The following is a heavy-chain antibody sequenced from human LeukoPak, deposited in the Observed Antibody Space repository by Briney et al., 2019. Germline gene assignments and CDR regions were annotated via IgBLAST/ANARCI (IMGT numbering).Heavy chain of an antibody. V-gene: IGHV3-48*01. Sequence: PGGSLRLSCAASGFTFSSYSMNWVRQAPGKGLEWVSYISSSSSTIYYADSVKGRFTISRDNAKNSLYLQMNSLRAEDTAVYYCAKDSVAAIVRLSRRSHYFDYWGQGTLVTVSS. CDR2: ISSSSSTI. J-gene: IGHJ4*02. CDR3: AKDSVAAIVRLSRRSHYFDY. D-gene: IGHD2-15*01. CDR1: GFTFSSYS.